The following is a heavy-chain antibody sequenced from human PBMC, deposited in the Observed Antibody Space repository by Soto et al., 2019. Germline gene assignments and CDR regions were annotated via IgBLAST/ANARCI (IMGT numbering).Heavy chain of an antibody. J-gene: IGHJ4*02. Sequence: PSETLSLTCTVSGGSISSGDYYWSWIRQPPGKGLEWIGYIYYSGSTYYNPSLKSRVTISVDTSKNQFSLKLSSVTAADTAVYYCAKRGPRNPPSSGSSIDYWGQGTLVTVSS. V-gene: IGHV4-30-4*01. CDR3: AKRGPRNPPSSGSSIDY. CDR1: GGSISSGDYY. D-gene: IGHD3-10*01. CDR2: IYYSGST.